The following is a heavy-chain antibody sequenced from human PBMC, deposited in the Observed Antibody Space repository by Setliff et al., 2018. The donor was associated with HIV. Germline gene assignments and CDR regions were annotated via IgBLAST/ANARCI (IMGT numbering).Heavy chain of an antibody. CDR1: GGSISSYY. V-gene: IGHV4-4*07. D-gene: IGHD6-13*01. J-gene: IGHJ4*02. Sequence: SETLSLTCTVSGGSISSYYWSWIRQPAGKGLEWIGRIYTSGSTNCNPSLKSRVTMSVDTSKNQFSLKLSSVTAADTAVYYCAKTGGSSWYFYFDYWGQGTLVTVSS. CDR3: AKTGGSSWYFYFDY. CDR2: IYTSGST.